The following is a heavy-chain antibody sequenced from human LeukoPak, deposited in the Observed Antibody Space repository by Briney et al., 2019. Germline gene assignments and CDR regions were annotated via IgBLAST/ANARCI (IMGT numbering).Heavy chain of an antibody. Sequence: GGSLRLSCVTSEFNFNDYWMHWVGQAPGKGLVWVSRNNIDGSRTDYADSVTGRFTISRDNAKNTLFLQMNSLRGEDTAVYYCARVRHDSDDWVDLWGQGTLVIVSS. V-gene: IGHV3-74*01. CDR1: EFNFNDYW. CDR3: ARVRHDSDDWVDL. CDR2: NNIDGSRT. J-gene: IGHJ5*02. D-gene: IGHD3-16*01.